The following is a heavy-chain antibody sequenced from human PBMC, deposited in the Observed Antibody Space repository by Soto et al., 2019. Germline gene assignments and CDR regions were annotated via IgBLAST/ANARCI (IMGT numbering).Heavy chain of an antibody. Sequence: SETLSLTCTVSGGSISSSSYYWGWIRQPPGKGLEWIGSIYYSGSTYYNPSLKSRVTISVDTSKNQFSLKLSSVTAADTAVYYCARQTDMGDIVVVPAAKNWFDPWGQGTLVTVSS. J-gene: IGHJ5*02. V-gene: IGHV4-39*01. CDR3: ARQTDMGDIVVVPAAKNWFDP. CDR1: GGSISSSSYY. CDR2: IYYSGST. D-gene: IGHD2-2*01.